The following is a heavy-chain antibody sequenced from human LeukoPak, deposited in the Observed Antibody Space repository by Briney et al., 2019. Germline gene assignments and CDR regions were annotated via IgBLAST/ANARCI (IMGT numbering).Heavy chain of an antibody. D-gene: IGHD2-2*02. CDR3: ARWAIGDAFDI. V-gene: IGHV1-18*04. CDR2: ISAYNGNT. Sequence: ASVKVSCKASGYTFTSYYMHWVRQAPGQGLEWMGWISAYNGNTNYAQKLQGRVTMTTDTSTSTAYMELRSLRSDDTAVYYCARWAIGDAFDIWGQGTMVTVSS. CDR1: GYTFTSYY. J-gene: IGHJ3*02.